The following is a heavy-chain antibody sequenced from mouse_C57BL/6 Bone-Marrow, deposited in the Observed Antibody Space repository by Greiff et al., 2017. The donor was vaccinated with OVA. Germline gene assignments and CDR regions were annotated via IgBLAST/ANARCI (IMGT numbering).Heavy chain of an antibody. CDR3: ARSEGYDWYFDV. V-gene: IGHV1-19*01. D-gene: IGHD2-2*01. CDR2: INPYNGGT. J-gene: IGHJ1*03. CDR1: GYTFTDYY. Sequence: EVHLVESGPVLVKPGASVKMSCKASGYTFTDYYMNWVKQSHGKSLEWIGVINPYNGGTSYNQKFKGKATLTVDKSSSTAYMELNSLTSEDSAVYYCARSEGYDWYFDVWGTGTTVTVSS.